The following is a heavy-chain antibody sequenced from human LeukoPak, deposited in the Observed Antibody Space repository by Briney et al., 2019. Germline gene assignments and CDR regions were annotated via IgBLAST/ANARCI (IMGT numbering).Heavy chain of an antibody. D-gene: IGHD2-21*01. CDR1: GYTFTNYY. J-gene: IGHJ4*02. Sequence: ASVKVSCKASGYTFTNYYMRWVRQAPGQGLEWMGIITPSDGSTSYAQKFQGRVTMTRDTSTGTVYMELNSLRSEDTAMYYCARDVGVIHYFDYWGQGTLVTVSS. CDR2: ITPSDGST. CDR3: ARDVGVIHYFDY. V-gene: IGHV1-46*01.